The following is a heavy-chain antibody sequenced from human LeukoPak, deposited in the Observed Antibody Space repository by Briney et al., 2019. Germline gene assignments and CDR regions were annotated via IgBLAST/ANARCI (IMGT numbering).Heavy chain of an antibody. Sequence: SETLSLTCAVYGGSFSGYYWSWIRQPPGTGLEWIGEINHSGSTNYNPSLKSRVTISVDTSKNQFSLKLSSVTAADTAVYYCARGGAKASRLGESRATYYFDYWGQGTLVTVSS. V-gene: IGHV4-34*01. D-gene: IGHD3-16*01. CDR2: INHSGST. CDR3: ARGGAKASRLGESRATYYFDY. J-gene: IGHJ4*02. CDR1: GGSFSGYY.